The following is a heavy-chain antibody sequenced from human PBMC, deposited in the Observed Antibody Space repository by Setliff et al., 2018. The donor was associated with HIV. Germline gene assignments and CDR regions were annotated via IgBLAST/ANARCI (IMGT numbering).Heavy chain of an antibody. CDR3: ARHFYTTSWYSGTYWYFDL. CDR2: IDYSGSP. V-gene: IGHV4-34*01. CDR1: GGSFSGYH. J-gene: IGHJ2*01. Sequence: SETLSLTCAVYGGSFSGYHWSWIRQPPGKGLEWIGEIDYSGSPNYNPSLKSRVTISIDTSKNQFSLRLTSVTAADTAVYFCARHFYTTSWYSGTYWYFDLWGRGTLVTVSS. D-gene: IGHD2-15*01.